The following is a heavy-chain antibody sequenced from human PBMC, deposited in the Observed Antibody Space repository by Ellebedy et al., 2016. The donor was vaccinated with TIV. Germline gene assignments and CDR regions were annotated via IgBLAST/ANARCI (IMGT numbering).Heavy chain of an antibody. V-gene: IGHV4-34*01. J-gene: IGHJ4*02. D-gene: IGHD6-6*01. CDR1: GGSFSGYY. CDR3: ASGGPRVAARPWRDY. Sequence: SETLSLXXAVYGGSFSGYYWSWIRQPPGKGLEWIGEINHSGSTNYNPSLKSRVTISVDTSKNQFSLKLSSVTAADTAVYYCASGGPRVAARPWRDYWGQGTLVTVSS. CDR2: INHSGST.